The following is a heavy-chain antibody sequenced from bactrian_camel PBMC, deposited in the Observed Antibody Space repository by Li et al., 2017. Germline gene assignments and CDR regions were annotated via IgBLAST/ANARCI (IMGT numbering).Heavy chain of an antibody. CDR1: GFTFVGSG. V-gene: IGHV3S67*01. CDR3: ATGVGYGGSWFVSAY. Sequence: DVQLVESGGGLVQPGGSLRLSRVTSGFTFVGSGMSWVRQAPGKEREPLASIDSDGRTSVADSVKGRFTISQDGAKNTLYLQMNSLKSDDTALYYCATGVGYGGSWFVSAYWGQGTQVTVS. D-gene: IGHD6*01. J-gene: IGHJ4*01. CDR2: IDSDGRT.